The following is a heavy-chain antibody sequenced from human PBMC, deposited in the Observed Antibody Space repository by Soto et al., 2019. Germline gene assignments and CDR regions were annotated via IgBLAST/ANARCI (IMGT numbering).Heavy chain of an antibody. D-gene: IGHD5-12*01. CDR1: GFTFDYYA. V-gene: IGHV3-9*01. CDR3: AKYSGYSRSPLGSFDI. J-gene: IGHJ3*02. CDR2: ISWKSETI. Sequence: PGGSLRLSCATSGFTFDYYAMHWVRQAPGKGLEWVAGISWKSETIGFADSVKGRFTMSRDNARNSLYLLMNSLRAEDTALYYFAKYSGYSRSPLGSFDIWGQGTMVTVSS.